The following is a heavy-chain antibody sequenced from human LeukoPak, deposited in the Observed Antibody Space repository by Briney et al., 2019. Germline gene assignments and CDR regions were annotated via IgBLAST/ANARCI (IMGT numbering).Heavy chain of an antibody. CDR1: GFTFSTYW. V-gene: IGHV3-7*01. J-gene: IGHJ4*02. D-gene: IGHD6-13*01. CDR3: ARDSAGSDY. CDR2: IKQDGSEK. Sequence: PGGSLRLSCAASGFTFSTYWMSWVRQAPGKGLEWVANIKQDGSEKYYVDSVKGRFTISRDNAKNSLYLQMNSLRAEGTAMYYCARDSAGSDYWGQGTLVTVSS.